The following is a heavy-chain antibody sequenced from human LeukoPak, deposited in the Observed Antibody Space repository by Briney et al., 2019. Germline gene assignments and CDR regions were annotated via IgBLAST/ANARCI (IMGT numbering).Heavy chain of an antibody. V-gene: IGHV3-7*01. CDR3: ARDPIGNYYGSGSYYNDLGYFDY. D-gene: IGHD3-10*01. Sequence: GGSLRLSCAASGFTFSSYWMSWVRQAPGKGLEWVANIKQDGSEKYYVDSVKGRFTISRDNAKNTLYLQMNSLRAEDTAVYYCARDPIGNYYGSGSYYNDLGYFDYWGQGTLVTVSS. CDR2: IKQDGSEK. CDR1: GFTFSSYW. J-gene: IGHJ4*02.